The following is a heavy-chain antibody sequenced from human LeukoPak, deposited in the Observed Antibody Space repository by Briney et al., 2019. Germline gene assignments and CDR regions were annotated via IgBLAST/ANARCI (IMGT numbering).Heavy chain of an antibody. V-gene: IGHV1-24*01. Sequence: ASVKVSCKVSGCTLTELSMHWVRQAPGKGLEWMGGFDPEDGETIYAQKFQGRVTMTEDTSTDTAYMELSSLRSEETAVYYCATVGRVVVAATPGYYYGMDVWGQGTTVTVXS. CDR3: ATVGRVVVAATPGYYYGMDV. D-gene: IGHD2-15*01. J-gene: IGHJ6*02. CDR1: GCTLTELS. CDR2: FDPEDGET.